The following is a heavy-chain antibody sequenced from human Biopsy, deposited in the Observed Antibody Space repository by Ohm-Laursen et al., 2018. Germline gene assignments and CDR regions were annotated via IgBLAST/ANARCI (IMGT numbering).Heavy chain of an antibody. J-gene: IGHJ3*02. D-gene: IGHD1-26*01. CDR2: IYTSGSP. V-gene: IGHV4-4*07. CDR1: ADSINNYY. CDR3: ARGTGRYDVYGAFDI. Sequence: SDTLSLTCTVSADSINNYYWSWIRQPAGQGLEWLGRIYTSGSPNYNLSLEGQVTMSVDTAKNQLSLNLRSVTAADTAVYYCARGTGRYDVYGAFDIWGQGTVVAVSS.